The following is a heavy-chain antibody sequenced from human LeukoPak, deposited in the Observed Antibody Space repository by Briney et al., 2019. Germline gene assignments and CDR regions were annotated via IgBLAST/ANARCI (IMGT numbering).Heavy chain of an antibody. D-gene: IGHD2-15*01. V-gene: IGHV3-23*01. CDR2: ISGSGDTT. CDR3: AKRKNSPGYSSLDQ. Sequence: PGGSLRLSCAASGFTFSSYAMNWVRQAPGKGLEWVSFISGSGDTTYYADSVKGRFTVSRDNSKNTVYLQMNSLRVDDSAVYYCAKRKNSPGYSSLDQWGQGTLVTVSS. J-gene: IGHJ4*02. CDR1: GFTFSSYA.